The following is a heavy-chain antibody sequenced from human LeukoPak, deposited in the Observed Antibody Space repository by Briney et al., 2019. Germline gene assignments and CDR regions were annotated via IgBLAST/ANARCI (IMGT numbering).Heavy chain of an antibody. V-gene: IGHV3-74*01. D-gene: IGHD5-24*01. Sequence: GGSLRLSCAASGFSFSSCWMHWVRQTPGKGLVWVSRVNSEGGYRNYADSVKGRFTISRDNSKNTLYLEMHSLRAEDTAVYYCVRDGDDYNFDHWGQGSLVTVSS. CDR2: VNSEGGYR. CDR3: VRDGDDYNFDH. J-gene: IGHJ5*02. CDR1: GFSFSSCW.